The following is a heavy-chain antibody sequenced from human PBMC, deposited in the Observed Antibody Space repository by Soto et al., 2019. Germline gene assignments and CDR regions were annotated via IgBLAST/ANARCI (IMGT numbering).Heavy chain of an antibody. CDR3: ARSAGTGFDY. CDR1: GFTFSYYS. J-gene: IGHJ4*02. Sequence: GGSLRLSCAASGFTFSYYSMNWVRQAPGKGLEWVSSIKSSSSYIYYADSVKGRFTISRDNAKNSLYLQMNSLRAEDTAVYYCARSAGTGFDYWGQGTLVTVSS. CDR2: IKSSSSYI. D-gene: IGHD1-1*01. V-gene: IGHV3-21*04.